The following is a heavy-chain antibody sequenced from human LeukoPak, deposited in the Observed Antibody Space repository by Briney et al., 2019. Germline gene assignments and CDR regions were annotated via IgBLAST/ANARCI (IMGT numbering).Heavy chain of an antibody. D-gene: IGHD4-17*01. CDR2: ISYDGSNK. V-gene: IGHV3-30-3*01. CDR1: GFTFSSYA. CDR3: ARDPYYGDYVEDY. Sequence: GGSLRLSCAASGFTFSSYAMHWVRQAPGKGLEWVAVISYDGSNKYYADSVKGRFTISRDNSKNTLYLQMNSLRAEDTAVYYCARDPYYGDYVEDYWGQGTLVTVSS. J-gene: IGHJ4*02.